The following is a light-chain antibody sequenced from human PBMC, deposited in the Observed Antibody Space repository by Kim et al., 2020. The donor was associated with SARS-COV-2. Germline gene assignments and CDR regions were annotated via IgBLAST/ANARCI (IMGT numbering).Light chain of an antibody. CDR2: AAS. Sequence: ACTGDRVTRTCRASQGISSYLAWYQQKPGKAPKLLIYAASTLQSGVPSRFSGSGSGTDFTLTISCLQSEDFATYYCQRYYSYPRTFGQGTKVDIK. CDR3: QRYYSYPRT. CDR1: QGISSY. J-gene: IGKJ1*01. V-gene: IGKV1-8*01.